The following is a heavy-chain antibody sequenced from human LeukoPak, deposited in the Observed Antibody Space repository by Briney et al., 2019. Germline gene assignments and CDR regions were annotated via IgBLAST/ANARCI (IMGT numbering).Heavy chain of an antibody. CDR2: IYHGGSA. Sequence: SETLSLTCDVSGGSISSNTWWSWVRQPPGKGLEWIGEIYHGGSANYNPSLKSRVTISLDKSKNRFSLILSSVTAADTAVYYCATKRIAVAGDDWGQGTLVTVSS. CDR1: GGSISSNTW. CDR3: ATKRIAVAGDD. D-gene: IGHD6-19*01. V-gene: IGHV4-4*02. J-gene: IGHJ4*02.